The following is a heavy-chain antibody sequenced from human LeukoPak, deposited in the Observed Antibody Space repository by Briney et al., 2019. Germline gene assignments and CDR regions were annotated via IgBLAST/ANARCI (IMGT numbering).Heavy chain of an antibody. D-gene: IGHD3-10*01. J-gene: IGHJ6*03. CDR3: AGQSRVRGSDDMDV. CDR1: GGSFSGYY. V-gene: IGHV4-34*01. Sequence: SETLSLTCAVYGGSFSGYYWSWIRQPPGKGLEWIGEINHSGSTNYNPSLKSRVTISVDTSKNQFSLKLSSVTAADTAVYYCAGQSRVRGSDDMDVWGKGTTVTVSS. CDR2: INHSGST.